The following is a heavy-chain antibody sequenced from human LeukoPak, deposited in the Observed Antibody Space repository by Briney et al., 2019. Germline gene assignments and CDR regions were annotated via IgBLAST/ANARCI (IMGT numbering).Heavy chain of an antibody. CDR2: MNPHSGDT. CDR1: GYTFTTYD. V-gene: IGHV1-8*01. Sequence: ASVKVSCKASGYTFTTYDINWVRQAPGQGLEWMGWMNPHSGDTGYAQKFQGRVTITRNTPIGTAYMELSSLRSEDTAVYYCAREQWLVRNDYYGMDVWGQGTTVTVSS. D-gene: IGHD6-19*01. CDR3: AREQWLVRNDYYGMDV. J-gene: IGHJ6*02.